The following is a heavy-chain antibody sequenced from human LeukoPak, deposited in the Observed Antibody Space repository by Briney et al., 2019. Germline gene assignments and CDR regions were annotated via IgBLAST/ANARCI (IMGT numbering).Heavy chain of an antibody. V-gene: IGHV7-4-1*02. Sequence: ASVKVSCKASGYTFTSYAMNWVRQAPGQGLEWMGWINTNTGNPTYAQGFTGRFVFSLDTSVSTAYLQISSLKAEDTAVYYCARRIVVGATWRYYYGMDVWGQGTTVTVSS. J-gene: IGHJ6*02. CDR1: GYTFTSYA. D-gene: IGHD1-26*01. CDR3: ARRIVVGATWRYYYGMDV. CDR2: INTNTGNP.